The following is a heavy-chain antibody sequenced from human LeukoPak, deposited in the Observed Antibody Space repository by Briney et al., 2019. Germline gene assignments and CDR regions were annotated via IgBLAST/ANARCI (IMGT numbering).Heavy chain of an antibody. V-gene: IGHV3-23*01. J-gene: IGHJ2*01. CDR1: GFTFSTYT. Sequence: GGSLRLSCAASGFTFSTYTMYWVRHPPGKRLEWVSIIGSSGGGIHYADSVKGRFTISRDNSKNALYLQMNSLRAEDTAIYYCAKDRTVGASYWYFDFWGRGTLVTVSS. CDR2: IGSSGGGI. CDR3: AKDRTVGASYWYFDF. D-gene: IGHD1-26*01.